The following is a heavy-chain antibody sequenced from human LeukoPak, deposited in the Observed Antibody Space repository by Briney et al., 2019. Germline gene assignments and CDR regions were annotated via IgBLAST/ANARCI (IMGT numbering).Heavy chain of an antibody. CDR1: GYTFTGYY. Sequence: ASVKVSCKASGYTFTGYYMHWVRQAPGQGLEWMGWINPNSGGTNYAQKFQGRVTMTRDTSISTAYMELSRLRSDDTAVYYCARFYDYGDYGFRSGMVYWGQGTLVTVSS. V-gene: IGHV1-2*02. CDR3: ARFYDYGDYGFRSGMVY. CDR2: INPNSGGT. J-gene: IGHJ4*02. D-gene: IGHD4-17*01.